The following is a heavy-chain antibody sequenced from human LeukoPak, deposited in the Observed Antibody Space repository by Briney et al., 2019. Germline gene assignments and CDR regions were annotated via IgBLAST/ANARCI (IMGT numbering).Heavy chain of an antibody. D-gene: IGHD3-3*01. J-gene: IGHJ6*03. CDR3: ARDPAPNVLRFPYYYMDV. CDR2: SNAGNYIT. V-gene: IGHV1-3*02. Sequence: ASVKVSCKASGYTFTNFGIHWVRRAPGQRLEWMGWSNAGNYITKYSQDFQGRVTITRDTSAGTAYMALSSLRSEDMAVYSCARDPAPNVLRFPYYYMDVWGKGTTVTVSS. CDR1: GYTFTNFG.